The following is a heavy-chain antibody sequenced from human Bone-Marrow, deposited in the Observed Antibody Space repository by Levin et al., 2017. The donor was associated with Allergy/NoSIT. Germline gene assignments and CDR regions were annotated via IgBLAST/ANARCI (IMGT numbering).Heavy chain of an antibody. D-gene: IGHD3-3*01. J-gene: IGHJ6*03. CDR3: ARVGYYDFWSGHYYYYYMDV. CDR2: ISSSSSYI. Sequence: GGSLRLSCAASGFTFSSYSMNWVRQAPGKGLEWVSSISSSSSYIYYADSVKGRFTISRDNAKNSLYLQMNSLRAEDTAVYYCARVGYYDFWSGHYYYYYMDVWGKGTTVTVSS. CDR1: GFTFSSYS. V-gene: IGHV3-21*01.